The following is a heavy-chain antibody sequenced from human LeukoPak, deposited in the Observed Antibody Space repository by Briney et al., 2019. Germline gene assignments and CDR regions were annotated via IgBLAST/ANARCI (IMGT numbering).Heavy chain of an antibody. CDR1: AFTFTSYA. J-gene: IGHJ4*02. V-gene: IGHV3-23*01. D-gene: IGHD6-19*01. CDR2: ISGSGSST. CDR3: AEASSSGWYRPLDY. Sequence: GGSLRLSCAASAFTFTSYAMTWVRQAPGKRLEWVSAISGSGSSTYYADSVKGRFTISRDNSKNTLYLQMNNLRAEDTAVYYCAEASSSGWYRPLDYWGQGTLVTVSS.